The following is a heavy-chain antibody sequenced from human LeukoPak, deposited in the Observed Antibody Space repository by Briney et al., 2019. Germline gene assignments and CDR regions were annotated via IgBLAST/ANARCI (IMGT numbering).Heavy chain of an antibody. CDR2: ISSSSSYI. CDR3: ARVSISNRGYFDY. CDR1: GFPFSKYN. Sequence: GGSLRLSCVASGFPFSKYNMNWVRQAPGKGLEWVSSISSSSSYIYYADSVKGRFTISRDNAKNSLYLQMNSLRAEDTAVYYCARVSISNRGYFDYWGQGTLVTVSS. D-gene: IGHD3-10*01. V-gene: IGHV3-21*06. J-gene: IGHJ4*02.